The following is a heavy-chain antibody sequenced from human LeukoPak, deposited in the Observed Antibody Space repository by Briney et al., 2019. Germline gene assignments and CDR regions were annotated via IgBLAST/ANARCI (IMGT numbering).Heavy chain of an antibody. D-gene: IGHD2-15*01. V-gene: IGHV4-34*01. J-gene: IGHJ6*02. CDR1: GGSFSGYY. CDR3: AREIYCSGGSCYSRGMDV. Sequence: PSETLSLTCAVYGGSFSGYYWSWIRQPPGKGLEWIGEINHSGSTNYNPSLKSRVTISVDTSKNQFSLKLSSVTAADTAVYYCAREIYCSGGSCYSRGMDVWGQGTTVTVSS. CDR2: INHSGST.